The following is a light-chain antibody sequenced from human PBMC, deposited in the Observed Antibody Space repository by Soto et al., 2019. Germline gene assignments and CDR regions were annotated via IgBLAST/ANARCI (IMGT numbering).Light chain of an antibody. CDR3: QQYGSSRT. CDR1: QSLRSS. CDR2: DAS. Sequence: ETMMTQSPDTLSVSLGERATLSCRASQSLRSSLAWYQQKPGQAPRLLIYDASTRATGIPARFSGSGSGTDFTLTISRLEPEDFAVYYCQQYGSSRTFGQGTTGDIK. J-gene: IGKJ1*01. V-gene: IGKV3-20*01.